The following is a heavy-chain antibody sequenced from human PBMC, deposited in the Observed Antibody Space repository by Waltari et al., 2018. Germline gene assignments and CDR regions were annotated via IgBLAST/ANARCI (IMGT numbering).Heavy chain of an antibody. Sequence: QVQLQESGPGLVKPSETLSLTCTVSGGSISSYYWSWIRQPAGKGLEWIGRIYTSGSTNYNPALKSRVTMSVDTAKNQFSLKLSSVTAADTAVYYCARDLGDYGGNSYWFDPWGQGTLVTVSS. CDR2: IYTSGST. V-gene: IGHV4-4*07. J-gene: IGHJ5*02. D-gene: IGHD4-17*01. CDR3: ARDLGDYGGNSYWFDP. CDR1: GGSISSYY.